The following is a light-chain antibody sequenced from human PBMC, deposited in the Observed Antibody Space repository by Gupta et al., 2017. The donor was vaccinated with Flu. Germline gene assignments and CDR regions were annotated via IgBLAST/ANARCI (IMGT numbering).Light chain of an antibody. Sequence: GDRVTITCRASQDITTWVAWYQQKPGKVPKVLIYSASTVQSGVPLRFSGSGSGTEFTLTINSLQPEDFATYYCQHTHSFPLTFGGGTRVEIK. CDR3: QHTHSFPLT. V-gene: IGKV1-12*01. CDR1: QDITTW. CDR2: SAS. J-gene: IGKJ4*01.